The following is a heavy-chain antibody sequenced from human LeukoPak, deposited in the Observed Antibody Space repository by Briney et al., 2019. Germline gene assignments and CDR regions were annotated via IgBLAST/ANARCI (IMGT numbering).Heavy chain of an antibody. CDR1: GFTFRDYW. J-gene: IGHJ6*02. D-gene: IGHD6-19*01. CDR2: IQSDGNEK. Sequence: GGSLRLSCGASGFTFRDYWMSWVRQAPGKGLEWVANIQSDGNEKNYIDSVRGRFTISRDNAKTSLYLQMNSLRAEDTAVYYCARDSAVATYYGVDVWGQGTTVTVSS. V-gene: IGHV3-7*01. CDR3: ARDSAVATYYGVDV.